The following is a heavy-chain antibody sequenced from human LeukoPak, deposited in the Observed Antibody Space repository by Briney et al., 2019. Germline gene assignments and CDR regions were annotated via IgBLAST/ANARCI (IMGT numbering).Heavy chain of an antibody. CDR3: ARVVAPAAIDY. CDR1: GGSFSGYY. D-gene: IGHD2-2*01. CDR2: INHSGST. V-gene: IGHV4-34*01. Sequence: SETLSLTCAVYGGSFSGYYWSWIRQPPGKGLEWIGEINHSGSTNYNPSLKSRVTISVDTSKNQFSLKLSSVAAADTAVYYCARVVAPAAIDYWGQGTLVTVSS. J-gene: IGHJ4*02.